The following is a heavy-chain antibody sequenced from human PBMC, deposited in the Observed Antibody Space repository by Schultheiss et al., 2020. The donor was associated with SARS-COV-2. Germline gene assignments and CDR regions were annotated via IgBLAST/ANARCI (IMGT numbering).Heavy chain of an antibody. V-gene: IGHV4-59*10. CDR2: IYTSGST. J-gene: IGHJ6*03. CDR1: GGSFSGYY. Sequence: SETLSLTCAVYGGSFSGYYWSWIRQPAGKGLEWIGRIYTSGSTNYNPSLKSRVTMSVDTSKNQFSLKLSSVTAADTAVYYCARGYCSSTSCYHDYYCYYMDVWGKGTTVTVAS. CDR3: ARGYCSSTSCYHDYYCYYMDV. D-gene: IGHD2-2*01.